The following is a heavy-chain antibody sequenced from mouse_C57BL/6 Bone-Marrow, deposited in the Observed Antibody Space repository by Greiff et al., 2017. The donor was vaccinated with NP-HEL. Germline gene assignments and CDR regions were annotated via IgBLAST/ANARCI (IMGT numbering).Heavy chain of an antibody. CDR1: GFTFSDFY. V-gene: IGHV7-1*01. J-gene: IGHJ4*01. Sequence: EVKLVESGGGLVQSGRSLRLSCATSGFTFSDFYMEWVRQAPGKGLEWIAASRNKANDYTTEYSASVKGRFIVSRDTSQSILYLQMNALRAEDTAIYYCARDRGLPRAMDYWGQGTSVTVSS. D-gene: IGHD2-2*01. CDR3: ARDRGLPRAMDY. CDR2: SRNKANDYTT.